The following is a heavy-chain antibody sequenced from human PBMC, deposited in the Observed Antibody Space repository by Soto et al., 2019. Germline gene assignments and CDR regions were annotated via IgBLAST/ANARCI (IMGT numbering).Heavy chain of an antibody. CDR1: GGSISSGDYY. D-gene: IGHD3-22*01. CDR3: ARAPYYYDSSGSYYVAFDI. CDR2: IYYSGST. J-gene: IGHJ3*02. V-gene: IGHV4-30-4*01. Sequence: SETLSLTCTVSGGSISSGDYYWSWIRQPPGKGLEWIGYIYYSGSTYYNPSLKSRVTISVDASKNQFSLKLSSVTAADTAVYYCARAPYYYDSSGSYYVAFDIWGQGNTVTVSS.